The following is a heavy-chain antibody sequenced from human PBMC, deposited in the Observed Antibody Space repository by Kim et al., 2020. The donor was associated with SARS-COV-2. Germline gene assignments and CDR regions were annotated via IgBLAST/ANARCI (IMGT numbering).Heavy chain of an antibody. CDR3: ATQGGGGSSWSPFDY. V-gene: IGHV4-31*02. J-gene: IGHJ4*02. D-gene: IGHD6-13*01. Sequence: SLKSRVTISVDPSKNQFSLKLSSVTAADTAVYYCATQGGGGSSWSPFDYWGQGTLVTVSS.